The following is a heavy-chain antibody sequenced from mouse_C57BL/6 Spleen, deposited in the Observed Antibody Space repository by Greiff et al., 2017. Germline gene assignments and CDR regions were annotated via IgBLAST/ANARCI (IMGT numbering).Heavy chain of an antibody. V-gene: IGHV1-42*01. Sequence: EVQLQQSGPELVKPGASVKISCKASGYSFTGYYMNWVKQSPEKSLEWIGEINPSTGGTTYNQKFKAKATLTVDKSSSTAYMQLKSLTSEDSAVYYCARSYYGSSSNFDYWGQGTTLTVSS. CDR3: ARSYYGSSSNFDY. D-gene: IGHD1-1*01. J-gene: IGHJ2*01. CDR2: INPSTGGT. CDR1: GYSFTGYY.